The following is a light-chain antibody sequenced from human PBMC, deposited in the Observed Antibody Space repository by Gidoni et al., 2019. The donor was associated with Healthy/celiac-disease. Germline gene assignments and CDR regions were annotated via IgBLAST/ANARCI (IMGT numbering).Light chain of an antibody. CDR1: QDISNY. CDR3: QQYDNPGLT. J-gene: IGKJ4*01. CDR2: DAS. Sequence: DIQLTQSPSSLSASVGDRVTITCQASQDISNYLNWYQQKPGKAPKLLIYDASNLETGVPSRFSGSGSGTDFTFTISSLQPEDIATYYWQQYDNPGLTFGGGTKVEIK. V-gene: IGKV1-33*01.